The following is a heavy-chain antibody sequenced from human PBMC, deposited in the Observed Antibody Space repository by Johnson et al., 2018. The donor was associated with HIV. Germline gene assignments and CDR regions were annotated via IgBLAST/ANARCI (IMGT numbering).Heavy chain of an antibody. J-gene: IGHJ3*02. V-gene: IGHV3-66*01. Sequence: VQLVESGGGLVKPGGSLRLSCAASGFTFSDYYMSWIRQAPGKGLEWVSCINWNGGSTDYADSVKGRFTISRDNSKNTLYLQMNSLRAEDTAVYYCARDRHSSSFDAFDIWGQGTTVTVSS. CDR2: INWNGGST. CDR3: ARDRHSSSFDAFDI. D-gene: IGHD6-6*01. CDR1: GFTFSDYY.